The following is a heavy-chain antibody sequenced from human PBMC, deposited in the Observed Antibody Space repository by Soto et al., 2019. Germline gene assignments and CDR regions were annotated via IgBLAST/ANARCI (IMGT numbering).Heavy chain of an antibody. CDR3: AKGNNLEWFLSPIAY. CDR1: GFTCSNYV. V-gene: IGHV3-23*01. CDR2: ISGSGGST. D-gene: IGHD3-3*01. Sequence: EVQLLDSGGDLVQPGGSLRLSCAASGFTCSNYVMSWVRQAPGKGLEWVSAISGSGGSTYSADSVKGRFTVSRDNSKNTLYLQMDSLRAEDTAVYYCAKGNNLEWFLSPIAYWGQGTLVTGSS. J-gene: IGHJ4*02.